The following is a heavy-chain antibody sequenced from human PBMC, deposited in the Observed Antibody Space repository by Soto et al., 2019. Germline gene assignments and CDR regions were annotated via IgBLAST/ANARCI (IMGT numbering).Heavy chain of an antibody. D-gene: IGHD6-13*01. CDR2: IYYSGST. V-gene: IGHV4-61*01. Sequence: SETLSLTCTVSGGSVSSGSYYWSWIRQRPGKGLEWIGYIYYSGSTNYNPSLKSRVTISVDTAKNQFSLKLSSVTAADTAVYYCARRAQQLAHFDYWGQGTLVTVPS. CDR3: ARRAQQLAHFDY. J-gene: IGHJ4*02. CDR1: GGSVSSGSYY.